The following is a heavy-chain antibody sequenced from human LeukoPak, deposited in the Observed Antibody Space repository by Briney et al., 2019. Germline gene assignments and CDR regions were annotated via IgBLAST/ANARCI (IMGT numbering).Heavy chain of an antibody. CDR1: GFTFEDYG. Sequence: GGALRLSCAASGFTFEDYGMSWVRQAPGRGLEWVSGINWNGGSTGYADSVKGRFTISRDNAKNSLYLQMNSLRAEDTALYYCARDHGIAAAGHFDYWGQGTLVTVSS. V-gene: IGHV3-20*04. CDR2: INWNGGST. D-gene: IGHD6-13*01. J-gene: IGHJ4*02. CDR3: ARDHGIAAAGHFDY.